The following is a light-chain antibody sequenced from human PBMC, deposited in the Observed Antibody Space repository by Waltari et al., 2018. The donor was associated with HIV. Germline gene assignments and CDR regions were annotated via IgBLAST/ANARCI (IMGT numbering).Light chain of an antibody. CDR1: NSDIGKYNI. Sequence: QSALTQPASVSGSPGQSITISCTGTNSDIGKYNIVSWYQQHPGKVPKVLIFEVTTRPSRSSHRVSGSTSDNASSLTISALHAGDESDYYCSSYATGNTYVFGTGTSVTVL. CDR3: SSYATGNTYV. V-gene: IGLV2-23*02. CDR2: EVT. J-gene: IGLJ1*01.